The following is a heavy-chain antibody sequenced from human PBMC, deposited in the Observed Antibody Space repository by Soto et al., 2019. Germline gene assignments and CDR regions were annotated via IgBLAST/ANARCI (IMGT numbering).Heavy chain of an antibody. CDR2: ISKSDYT. D-gene: IGHD2-2*01. V-gene: IGHV3-21*01. J-gene: IGHJ4*02. Sequence: GGSLRLSCTVSGFAFNNYGINWVRQAPGKGLEWVSSISKSDYTYYSDSVKGRFTISRDNAKNSVSLQMNTLRVEDTAVYYCAREDSIIIPAMSDFWGQGTLVTVSS. CDR3: AREDSIIIPAMSDF. CDR1: GFAFNNYG.